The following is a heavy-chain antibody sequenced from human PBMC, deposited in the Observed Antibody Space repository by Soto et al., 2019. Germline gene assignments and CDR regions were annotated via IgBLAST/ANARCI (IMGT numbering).Heavy chain of an antibody. Sequence: GGSLRLSCAASGFTFSSYGLHWVRQAPGKGLEWVAVIWYDGSNKYYADSVKGRFTISRDNSKNTLYLQMNSLRAEDTAVYYFAPRMAYDILTGLDYWGQGTLVTVSS. V-gene: IGHV3-33*01. CDR1: GFTFSSYG. D-gene: IGHD3-9*01. CDR2: IWYDGSNK. J-gene: IGHJ4*02. CDR3: APRMAYDILTGLDY.